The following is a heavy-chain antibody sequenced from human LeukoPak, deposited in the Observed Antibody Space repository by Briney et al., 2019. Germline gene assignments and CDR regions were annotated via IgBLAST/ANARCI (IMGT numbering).Heavy chain of an antibody. J-gene: IGHJ6*02. Sequence: ASVKVSCKASGYTFTNYAMHWVRQAPGQGLEWMGWISAGNGNTKYSQKFQGRVTITRDTSASTAYMELSSLRSEDTAVYYCARGSQEPGYYYYCAMDVWGQGTMVTVSS. CDR2: ISAGNGNT. V-gene: IGHV1-3*01. CDR3: ARGSQEPGYYYYCAMDV. CDR1: GYTFTNYA. D-gene: IGHD1-14*01.